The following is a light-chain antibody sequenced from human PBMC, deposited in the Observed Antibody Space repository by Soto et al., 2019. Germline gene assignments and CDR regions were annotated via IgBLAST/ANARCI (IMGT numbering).Light chain of an antibody. J-gene: IGKJ4*01. V-gene: IGKV1-5*01. CDR3: QQANSFPLT. CDR2: DAS. Sequence: DIQMTQSPSTLSASVGDRVTITCRASQSISNWLAWYQQKPGKAPNLLIYDASSLESGVPSRFSGSGSGTDFTLTISSLQPEDFATYYCQQANSFPLTFGGGTKVEIK. CDR1: QSISNW.